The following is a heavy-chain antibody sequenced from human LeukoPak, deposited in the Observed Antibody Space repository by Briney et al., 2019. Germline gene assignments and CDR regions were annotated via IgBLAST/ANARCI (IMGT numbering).Heavy chain of an antibody. J-gene: IGHJ4*02. V-gene: IGHV3-20*04. CDR2: INWNGGST. CDR1: GFTFDDYG. CDR3: ARDRSTTHFDY. D-gene: IGHD5/OR15-5a*01. Sequence: RPGGSLRLSCAASGFTFDDYGMSWVRQVPGKGLEWVSGINWNGGSTGYADSVKGRFTISRDNAKNSLYLQMDSLRAEDTAVYYCARDRSTTHFDYWGQGTLVTVSS.